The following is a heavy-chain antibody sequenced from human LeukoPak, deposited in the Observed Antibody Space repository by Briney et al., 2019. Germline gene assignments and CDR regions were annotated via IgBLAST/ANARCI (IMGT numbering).Heavy chain of an antibody. Sequence: GGSLRLSCVASGFTIRNYWMTWVRQAPGKGLEWVAYINQDGSEEHYMDSVKARFTISRDNAKNSLSLQMNSLRAEDTAVYYCVRDGGVSGYDLLDYWGQGTLVTVSS. CDR3: VRDGGVSGYDLLDY. CDR2: INQDGSEE. J-gene: IGHJ4*02. V-gene: IGHV3-7*01. D-gene: IGHD5-12*01. CDR1: GFTIRNYW.